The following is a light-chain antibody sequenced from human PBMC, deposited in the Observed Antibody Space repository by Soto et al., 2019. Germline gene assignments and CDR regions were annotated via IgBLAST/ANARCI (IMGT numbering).Light chain of an antibody. CDR3: QQYGSSPPT. V-gene: IGKV3-20*01. CDR2: GAS. CDR1: QSVTRSY. J-gene: IGKJ1*01. Sequence: EIVLTQSPGTLSLSPGERATLSCRASQSVTRSYLAWYQQKPGQAPRLLIYGASSRATGIPDRFSGSGSGTYFTLTISRREPEDFSVYYCQQYGSSPPTFGQGTKVDIK.